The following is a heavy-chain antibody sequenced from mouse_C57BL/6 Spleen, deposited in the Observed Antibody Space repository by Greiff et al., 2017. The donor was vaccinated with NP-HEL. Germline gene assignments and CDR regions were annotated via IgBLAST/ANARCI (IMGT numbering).Heavy chain of an antibody. J-gene: IGHJ3*01. D-gene: IGHD2-4*01. V-gene: IGHV1-39*01. CDR1: GYSFTDYN. Sequence: VQLKQSGPELVEPGASVKISCKASGYSFTDYNMNWVKQSNGKSLEWIGVINPNYGTTSYNQKFKGKATLTVDQSSSTAYMQLNSLTSEDSAVYYCARSRGYYDYGPFAYWGQGTLVTVSA. CDR2: INPNYGTT. CDR3: ARSRGYYDYGPFAY.